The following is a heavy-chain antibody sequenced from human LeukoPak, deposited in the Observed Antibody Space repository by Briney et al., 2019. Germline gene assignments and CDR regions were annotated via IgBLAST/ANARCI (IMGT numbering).Heavy chain of an antibody. CDR3: ARDNDFFDY. CDR1: GGSINTYY. CDR2: IHSSGST. V-gene: IGHV4-4*07. Sequence: SETLSLTCSVSGGSINTYYWSCIRQPAGKGLEWIGRIHSSGSTHYDPSLKSRVTMSLDTSKNQFSLKLTSVTAADTAVYYCARDNDFFDYWGQGTLVTVSS. J-gene: IGHJ4*02.